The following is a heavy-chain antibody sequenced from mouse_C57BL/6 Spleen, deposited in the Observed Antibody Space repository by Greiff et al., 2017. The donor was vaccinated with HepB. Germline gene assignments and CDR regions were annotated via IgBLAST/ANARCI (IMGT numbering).Heavy chain of an antibody. CDR2: IDPSDSET. J-gene: IGHJ2*01. Sequence: VQLQQSGAELVRPGSSVKLSCKASGYTFTSYWMHWVKQRPIQGLEWIGNIDPSDSETHYNQKFKDKATLTVDKSSSTAYMQLSSLTSEDSAVYYCARWKMGGNNYFDYWGQGTTLTVSS. CDR1: GYTFTSYW. V-gene: IGHV1-52*01. D-gene: IGHD2-1*01. CDR3: ARWKMGGNNYFDY.